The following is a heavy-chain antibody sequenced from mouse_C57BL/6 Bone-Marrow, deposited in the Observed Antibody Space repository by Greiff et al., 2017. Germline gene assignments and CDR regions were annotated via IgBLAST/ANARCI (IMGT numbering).Heavy chain of an antibody. CDR1: GFTFSSYA. V-gene: IGHV5-4*01. Sequence: EVKLEESGGGLVKPGGSLKLSCAASGFTFSSYAMSWVRQTPEKRLEWVATISDGGSYTYYPDNVKGRFTISRDNAKNNLYLQMSHLKSEDTAMYYCARERGSRCAMDYWGQGTSVTVSS. D-gene: IGHD1-1*01. CDR2: ISDGGSYT. J-gene: IGHJ4*01. CDR3: ARERGSRCAMDY.